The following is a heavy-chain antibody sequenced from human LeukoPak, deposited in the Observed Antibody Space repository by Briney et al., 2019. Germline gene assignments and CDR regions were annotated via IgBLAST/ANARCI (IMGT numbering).Heavy chain of an antibody. V-gene: IGHV1-2*02. D-gene: IGHD6-19*01. CDR2: INPNSGGT. J-gene: IGHJ4*02. Sequence: ASVKVSCKASGYTFIGYYMHWVRQAPGQGLEWMGWINPNSGGTMYAQKFQGRVTMTRDTSISTGYMELSRLRSDDTAVYFCAIIDSSGAIGYWGQGPLLPVSS. CDR3: AIIDSSGAIGY. CDR1: GYTFIGYY.